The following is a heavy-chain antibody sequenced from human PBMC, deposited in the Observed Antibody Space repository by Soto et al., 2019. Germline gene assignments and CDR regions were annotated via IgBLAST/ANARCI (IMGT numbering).Heavy chain of an antibody. Sequence: KPSETLSLTCAVSGGSISSGGYSWSWIRQPPGKGLEWIGYIYHSGSTYYNPSLKSRVTISVDRSKNQFSLKLSSVTAADTAVYYCARAYCGGDCYSGYFDYWGQGTLVTVSS. D-gene: IGHD2-21*02. CDR3: ARAYCGGDCYSGYFDY. J-gene: IGHJ4*02. CDR2: IYHSGST. V-gene: IGHV4-30-2*01. CDR1: GGSISSGGYS.